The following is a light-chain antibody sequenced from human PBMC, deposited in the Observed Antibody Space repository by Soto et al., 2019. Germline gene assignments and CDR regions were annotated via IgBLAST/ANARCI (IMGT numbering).Light chain of an antibody. CDR1: SSDVGGYKY. CDR2: EVS. J-gene: IGLJ3*02. Sequence: QSALTQPPSASGSPGQSVTISCTGTSSDVGGYKYVSWYQQHPGKAPKLMIYEVSKRPSGVPDRFSGYKSGNTASLTVSGHPAADEDDYCCSSYAGSYHWVFGGGTKLTVL. CDR3: SSYAGSYHWV. V-gene: IGLV2-8*01.